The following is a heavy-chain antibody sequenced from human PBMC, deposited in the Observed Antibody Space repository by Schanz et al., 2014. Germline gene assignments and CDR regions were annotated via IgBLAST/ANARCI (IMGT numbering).Heavy chain of an antibody. V-gene: IGHV3-30*04. Sequence: DLVESGGGVVQPGRSLTLSCAVSTSLFSRSAIHWVRQAPGKGLEWVAVMWNDGIKTHYADSGKGRFTISRDNSKNTLDLQMNSLRAEDTAIYYCAKDLAAVGVFDYWGQGSLVTVSP. CDR3: AKDLAAVGVFDY. CDR2: MWNDGIKT. J-gene: IGHJ4*02. CDR1: TSLFSRSA. D-gene: IGHD6-13*01.